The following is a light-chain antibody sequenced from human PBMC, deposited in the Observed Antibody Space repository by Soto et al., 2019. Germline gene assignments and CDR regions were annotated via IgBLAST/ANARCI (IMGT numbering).Light chain of an antibody. CDR2: RAS. V-gene: IGKV1-5*03. CDR3: QQYNFYALT. J-gene: IGKJ5*01. Sequence: DIPMTQSPSTLSAPVGDRDTITCRASRTVSNWLAWYQHQPGRAPRLLISRASILESGVPPRFSGSGFGTEFTLTIDSLQPDDFGPDYCQQYNFYALTFGQGARLEI. CDR1: RTVSNW.